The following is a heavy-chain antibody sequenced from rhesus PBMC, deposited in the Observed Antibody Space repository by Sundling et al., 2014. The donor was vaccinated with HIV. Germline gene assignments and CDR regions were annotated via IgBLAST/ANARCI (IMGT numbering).Heavy chain of an antibody. CDR2: IYGSGSST. D-gene: IGHD3-3*01. CDR1: GYSISSGYF. Sequence: QLQLQESGPGLVKPSETLSLTCAVSGYSISSGYFWGWIRQPPGKGLEWIGYIYGSGSSTNYNPSLKSRVTLSVDTSKNQFSLNLSSVTAADTALYYCARSNPLYLDFDVWGPGVLVTVSS. J-gene: IGHJ5-1*01. V-gene: IGHV4-127*01. CDR3: ARSNPLYLDFDV.